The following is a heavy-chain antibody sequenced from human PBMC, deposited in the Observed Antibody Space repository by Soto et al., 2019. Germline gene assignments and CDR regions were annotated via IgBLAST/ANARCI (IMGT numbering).Heavy chain of an antibody. CDR1: GFTFSSYS. CDR3: ARPSVIAARPGYYYGMDV. Sequence: EVQLVESGGGLVKPGGSLRLSCAASGFTFSSYSMNWVRQAPGKGLEWVSSISSSSSYIYYADSVKGRFTISRDNAKNSLYLQMNSLRAEDTAMYYCARPSVIAARPGYYYGMDVWGQGTTVTVSS. V-gene: IGHV3-21*01. D-gene: IGHD6-6*01. J-gene: IGHJ6*02. CDR2: ISSSSSYI.